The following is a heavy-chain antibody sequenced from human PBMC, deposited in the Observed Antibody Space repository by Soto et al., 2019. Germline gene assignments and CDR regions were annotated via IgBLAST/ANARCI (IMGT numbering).Heavy chain of an antibody. D-gene: IGHD3-10*02. J-gene: IGHJ4*02. CDR1: GYTFTNYA. CDR3: ARVSGYYVLDY. CDR2: INAGNGNT. V-gene: IGHV1-3*05. Sequence: QVQLVQSGAEEKKPGASVKVSCKASGYTFTNYAMHWVRQAPGQRLEWMGWINAGNGNTNYSQKFQGRVTITRDTSASTAYIELSSLRSQDTAVYYCARVSGYYVLDYWGQGTLVTVSS.